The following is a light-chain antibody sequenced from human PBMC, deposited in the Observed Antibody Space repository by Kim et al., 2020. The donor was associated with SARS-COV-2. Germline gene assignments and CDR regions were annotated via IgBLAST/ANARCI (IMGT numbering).Light chain of an antibody. J-gene: IGKJ1*01. CDR2: DAS. Sequence: DIQMTQSPSSLSASVGDRVIITCRASQTVSNYLNWYQQKPGKAPYLLIYDASSLQTGVPSRFSGSGSGTEFSLTIDSLQPEDFATYYCQQSYVAPRTFGQGTKVEIK. CDR3: QQSYVAPRT. V-gene: IGKV1-39*01. CDR1: QTVSNY.